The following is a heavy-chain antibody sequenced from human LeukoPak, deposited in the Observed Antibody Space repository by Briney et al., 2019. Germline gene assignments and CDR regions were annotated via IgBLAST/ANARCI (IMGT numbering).Heavy chain of an antibody. D-gene: IGHD4-23*01. Sequence: GGSLRLSCAASGFTFSSYSMNWARQAPGKGLEWVSSISSSSSYIYYADSVKGRFTISRDNAKNSLYLQMNSLRAEDTAVYYCARDSTIYGGTSLDYWGQGTLVTVSS. CDR3: ARDSTIYGGTSLDY. V-gene: IGHV3-21*01. CDR1: GFTFSSYS. J-gene: IGHJ4*02. CDR2: ISSSSSYI.